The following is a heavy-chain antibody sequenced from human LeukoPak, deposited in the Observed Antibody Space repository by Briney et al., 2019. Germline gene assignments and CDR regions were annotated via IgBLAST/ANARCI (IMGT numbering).Heavy chain of an antibody. CDR2: IKYDGSER. V-gene: IGHV3-7*01. CDR3: ARDIAAAGLFFDY. D-gene: IGHD6-13*01. Sequence: PGGSLRLSCAASGFTISDYWMSWVRQAPGRGLEWVANIKYDGSERYYVDSVKGRFTISRDPATNSVYLYMNSLRADDTAVYYCARDIAAAGLFFDYWGQGTLVTVSS. CDR1: GFTISDYW. J-gene: IGHJ4*02.